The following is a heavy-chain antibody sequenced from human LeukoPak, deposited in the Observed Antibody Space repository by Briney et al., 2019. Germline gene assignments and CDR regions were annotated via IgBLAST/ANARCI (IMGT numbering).Heavy chain of an antibody. CDR1: VYTFTGYY. Sequence: ASVKVSCKASVYTFTGYYLHWVRQDPGQGLEWMGWINPNSGGTQAAGKFQGRVTLTRDTSISTPYMQLNRLRSDDTPLYYCVRAKGLAVNYYMDVWGKGTTVTVS. D-gene: IGHD6-19*01. V-gene: IGHV1-2*02. CDR3: VRAKGLAVNYYMDV. CDR2: INPNSGGT. J-gene: IGHJ6*03.